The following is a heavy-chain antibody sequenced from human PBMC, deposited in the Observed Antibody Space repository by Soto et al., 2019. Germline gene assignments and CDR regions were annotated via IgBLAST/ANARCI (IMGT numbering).Heavy chain of an antibody. D-gene: IGHD6-13*01. CDR1: VYPSTGYG. Sequence: SVKASCNASVYPSTGYGMHWVRQAPGQRLEWMGWINAANGDTKYSPKFQGRVTITRDTSASTAYMELSRLRSEYTAVYYCVRRHVSATGIDWFDPWGQGTLVTVSS. CDR2: INAANGDT. V-gene: IGHV1-3*01. J-gene: IGHJ5*02. CDR3: VRRHVSATGIDWFDP.